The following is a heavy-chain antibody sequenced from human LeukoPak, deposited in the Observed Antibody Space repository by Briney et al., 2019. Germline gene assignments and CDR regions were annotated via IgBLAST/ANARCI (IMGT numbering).Heavy chain of an antibody. V-gene: IGHV5-51*01. Sequence: GESLKISCKGSGNSFTNYWIGWVRQMPGKGVGLMGIIYPTDSDSRYSPFFQRQVTISADKSISPAYLQSSCLKASDTAMYYCARHLRGSGSYFPFDYWGQGTLVTVSS. J-gene: IGHJ4*02. CDR2: IYPTDSDS. CDR3: ARHLRGSGSYFPFDY. D-gene: IGHD3-10*01. CDR1: GNSFTNYW.